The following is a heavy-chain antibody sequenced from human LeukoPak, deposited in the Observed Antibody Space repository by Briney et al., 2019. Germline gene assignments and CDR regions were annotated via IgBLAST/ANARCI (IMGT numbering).Heavy chain of an antibody. J-gene: IGHJ4*02. V-gene: IGHV3-74*01. D-gene: IGHD1-26*01. CDR1: GXTFSHYW. CDR3: TRSPSLGGNYWGFDY. Sequence: GGSLRLSCVASGXTFSHYWMHWVRQAPGKGLVWVSRLSPDGSSSIYADSVKGRFTVSRDNAKNTLYLQMNSLRAEDTAMYFCTRSPSLGGNYWGFDYWGQGTLVTVSS. CDR2: LSPDGSSS.